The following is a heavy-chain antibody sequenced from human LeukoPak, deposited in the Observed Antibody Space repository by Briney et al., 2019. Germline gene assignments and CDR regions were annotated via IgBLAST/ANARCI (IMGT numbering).Heavy chain of an antibody. CDR2: INHSGST. D-gene: IGHD5-18*01. CDR1: GGSFSGYY. V-gene: IGHV4-34*01. Sequence: SETLSLTCAVYGGSFSGYYWSWIRQPPGKGLEWIGEINHSGSTNYNPSLKSRVTISVDTSKNQFSLKLSSVTAADTAVYYCAKGPLLTAMGRNWFDPWGQGTLVTVSS. J-gene: IGHJ5*02. CDR3: AKGPLLTAMGRNWFDP.